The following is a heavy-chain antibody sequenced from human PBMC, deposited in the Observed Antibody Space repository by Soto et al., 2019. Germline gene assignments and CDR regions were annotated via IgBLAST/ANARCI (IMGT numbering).Heavy chain of an antibody. Sequence: QPGGSRDSPVQRLDSPSVAMACTGSARLQARGWSGWQLYGSGGSTYYADSVKGRFTISRDNSKNTLYVQMNSLRAEDTAVYYCTKNALQGAVAGPNWFDPWGQGTLVTVSS. J-gene: IGHJ5*02. CDR1: DSPSVAMA. CDR2: YGSGGST. V-gene: IGHV3-23*01. CDR3: TKNALQGAVAGPNWFDP. D-gene: IGHD6-19*01.